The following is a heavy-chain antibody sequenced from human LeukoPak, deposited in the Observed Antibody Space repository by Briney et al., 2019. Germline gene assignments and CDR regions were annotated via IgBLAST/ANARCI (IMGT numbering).Heavy chain of an antibody. Sequence: GGSLRLSCTSSGFSFGSYPCMWVRLPPGKGLEWVAFIERRAYGGRRSYAASVRGRFTISRDESDRSVSLQMNSLKTEDTGIYYCGRVEQGDNDSWDAYYMDVWGKGTAVAVSS. CDR1: GFSFGSYP. V-gene: IGHV3-49*04. CDR2: IERRAYGGRR. D-gene: IGHD3-22*01. J-gene: IGHJ6*03. CDR3: GRVEQGDNDSWDAYYMDV.